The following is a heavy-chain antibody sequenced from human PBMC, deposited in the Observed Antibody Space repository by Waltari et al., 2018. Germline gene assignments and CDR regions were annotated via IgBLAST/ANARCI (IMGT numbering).Heavy chain of an antibody. J-gene: IGHJ4*02. D-gene: IGHD6-13*01. CDR3: ARDRGELVFDY. CDR2: ISSSSSYI. V-gene: IGHV3-21*01. Sequence: EVQLVESGGGLVKPGGSLSLSCAASGFPFSSYSMNWVRQAPGKGLEWVSSISSSSSYIYYADSVKGRFTISRDNAKNSLYLQMNSLRAEDTAVYYCARDRGELVFDYWGQGTLVTVSS. CDR1: GFPFSSYS.